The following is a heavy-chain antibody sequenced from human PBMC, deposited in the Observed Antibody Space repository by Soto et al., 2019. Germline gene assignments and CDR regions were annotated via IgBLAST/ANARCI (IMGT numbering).Heavy chain of an antibody. CDR3: ARGPTDYYDNSGNYFLDY. Sequence: QVQLVQSGAEVNKPGASVKVSCKASGYTFTTYGMSWVRQAPGQGLDWMGRISTYNGNTKYAERLQGRVTMTTDTTTSTAYMELRSLRSDDTAVYYCARGPTDYYDNSGNYFLDYWGQGTLVTVSS. V-gene: IGHV1-18*01. D-gene: IGHD3-22*01. CDR1: GYTFTTYG. J-gene: IGHJ4*02. CDR2: ISTYNGNT.